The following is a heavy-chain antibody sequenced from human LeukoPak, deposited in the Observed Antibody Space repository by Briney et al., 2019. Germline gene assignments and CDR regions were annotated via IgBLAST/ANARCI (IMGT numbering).Heavy chain of an antibody. CDR3: ARGDRELGSYSYYFDY. V-gene: IGHV4-4*02. CDR2: IYHSGST. Sequence: SGTLSLTCAVSGGSISSSNWWSWVRQPPGKGLEWIGEIYHSGSTNYNPSLKSRVTISVDKSKNQFSLKLSSVTAADTAVYYCARGDRELGSYSYYFDYWGQGTLVTVSS. CDR1: GGSISSSNW. D-gene: IGHD1-26*01. J-gene: IGHJ4*02.